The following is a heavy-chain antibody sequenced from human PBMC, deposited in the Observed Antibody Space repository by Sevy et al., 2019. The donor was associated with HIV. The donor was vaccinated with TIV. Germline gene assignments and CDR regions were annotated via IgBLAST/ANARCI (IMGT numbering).Heavy chain of an antibody. J-gene: IGHJ5*02. CDR2: IRNKAYDGTT. CDR1: GFTFGDYA. D-gene: IGHD6-19*01. CDR3: TRDRTEGIAVAGNWYDP. V-gene: IGHV3-49*03. Sequence: GGSLRLSCKASGFTFGDYAMSWFRQAPGKGLEWVGFIRNKAYDGTTENAAAVKSRFTITRDESKSIAHLQMNSLKTEDTAVYYCTRDRTEGIAVAGNWYDPWGQGTLVTVSS.